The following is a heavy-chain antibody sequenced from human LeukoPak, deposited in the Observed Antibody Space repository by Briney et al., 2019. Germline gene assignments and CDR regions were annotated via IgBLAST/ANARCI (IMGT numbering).Heavy chain of an antibody. CDR3: AREEYYYDSSGHTYAFDI. CDR1: GYTFTSYG. J-gene: IGHJ3*02. D-gene: IGHD3-22*01. CDR2: ISAYNGNT. V-gene: IGHV1-18*01. Sequence: ASVKVSCKASGYTFTSYGISWVRQAPGQGLEWMGWISAYNGNTNYAQKLQGRVTMTTDTSTSTAYMELRSLRSDDTAVYYCAREEYYYDSSGHTYAFDIWGQGTMVTVSS.